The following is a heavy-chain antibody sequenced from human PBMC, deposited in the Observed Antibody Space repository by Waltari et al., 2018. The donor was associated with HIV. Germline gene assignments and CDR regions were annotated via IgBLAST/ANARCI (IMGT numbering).Heavy chain of an antibody. CDR1: GYSLSSGYY. V-gene: IGHV4-38-2*01. J-gene: IGHJ4*02. D-gene: IGHD1-26*01. CDR2: IYHSGST. CDR3: ARVYGYSGSYPGAPDDY. Sequence: QVQLQESGPGLVKPSETLSLTCAVSGYSLSSGYYWGWSRQPAGKGLEWIRSIYHSGSTYYNPSLKSRVTISVDTSKNQFSLKLSSVTAADTAVYYCARVYGYSGSYPGAPDDYWGQGTLVTVSS.